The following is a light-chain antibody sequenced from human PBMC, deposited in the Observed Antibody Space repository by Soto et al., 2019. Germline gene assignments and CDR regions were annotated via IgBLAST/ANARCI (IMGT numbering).Light chain of an antibody. V-gene: IGKV3-15*01. CDR1: QSVTRN. Sequence: VVITQPQSTLSLSPLASSTLSCMASQSVTRNLAWYQQKPGQAPRLLFYGASTGATGLPARFSGSGSGTEFTLTINSLQAEDCAVYYCQQYYNWPRTFGQGTRLEIK. CDR3: QQYYNWPRT. J-gene: IGKJ5*01. CDR2: GAS.